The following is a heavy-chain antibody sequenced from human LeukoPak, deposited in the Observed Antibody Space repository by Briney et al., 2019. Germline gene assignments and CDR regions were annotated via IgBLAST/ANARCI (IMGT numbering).Heavy chain of an antibody. V-gene: IGHV3-21*01. J-gene: IGHJ4*02. CDR2: ISSSSIYI. CDR1: GFTFSSYS. CDR3: ARDPEDIVVVVAASPDY. Sequence: GGSLRLSCAASGFTFSSYSMNWVRQAPGKGLEWISSISSSSIYIYYADSVKGRFTISRDNAKNSLYLQMNSLRAEDTAVYYCARDPEDIVVVVAASPDYWGQGTLVAVSS. D-gene: IGHD2-15*01.